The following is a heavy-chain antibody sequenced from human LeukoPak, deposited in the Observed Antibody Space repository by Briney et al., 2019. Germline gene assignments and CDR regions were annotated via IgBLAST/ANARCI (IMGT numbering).Heavy chain of an antibody. Sequence: PSGTLSLTCAVSGGSISSSNWWSWVRQPPGKGLEWIGQIYHSGSTSSNPSLKSRVTISVDKSNNQFSLKLSSVTAADTAVYYCARHHNGGTYHLDYWGQGTLVTVSS. D-gene: IGHD1-26*01. CDR1: GGSISSSNW. V-gene: IGHV4-4*02. CDR3: ARHHNGGTYHLDY. CDR2: IYHSGST. J-gene: IGHJ4*02.